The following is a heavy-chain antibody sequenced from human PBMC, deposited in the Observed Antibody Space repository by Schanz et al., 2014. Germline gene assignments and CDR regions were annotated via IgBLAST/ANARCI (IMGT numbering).Heavy chain of an antibody. V-gene: IGHV1-18*01. D-gene: IGHD6-6*01. Sequence: QVQLVQSGSEVKKPGDSVKVSCKASGYTFTTYGISWVRQAPGQGLEWMGWISAYNGHTSYAQKFQGRVNITTDTSTNTAYMELRSLRSDDTAVYYCARDRGNVEQLLLEWYYAMDVWGQGTTVAVSS. CDR2: ISAYNGHT. CDR1: GYTFTTYG. CDR3: ARDRGNVEQLLLEWYYAMDV. J-gene: IGHJ6*02.